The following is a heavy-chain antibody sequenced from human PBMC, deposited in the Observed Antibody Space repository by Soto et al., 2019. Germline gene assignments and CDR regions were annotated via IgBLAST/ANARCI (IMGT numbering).Heavy chain of an antibody. V-gene: IGHV3-15*07. CDR2: IKSKTDGGTT. CDR1: GFTFSNAW. Sequence: GGSLRLSCAASGFTFSNAWMNWVRQAPGKGLEWVGRIKSKTDGGTTDYAAPVKGRFTISRDDSKNTLYLQMNSLKTEDTAVYYCTIQYYYDSSGYWNYYYGMDVWGQGTTVTV. J-gene: IGHJ6*02. CDR3: TIQYYYDSSGYWNYYYGMDV. D-gene: IGHD3-22*01.